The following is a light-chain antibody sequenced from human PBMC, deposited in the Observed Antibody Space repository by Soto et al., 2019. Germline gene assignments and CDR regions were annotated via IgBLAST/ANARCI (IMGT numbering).Light chain of an antibody. CDR1: QSVSSN. V-gene: IGKV3-15*01. CDR2: GAS. Sequence: IVMTQSPATLSVYPGERATLSCRASQSVSSNLAWYQQKPGQAPRLLIYGASTRATGIPARFSGSGSGTEFTLTVSSLQSEDFAVYYCQQYYNWPLTFGGGTKVDI. J-gene: IGKJ4*01. CDR3: QQYYNWPLT.